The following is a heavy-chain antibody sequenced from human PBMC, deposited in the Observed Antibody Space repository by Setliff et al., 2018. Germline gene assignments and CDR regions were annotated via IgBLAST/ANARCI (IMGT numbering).Heavy chain of an antibody. CDR2: IKQDGSEK. J-gene: IGHJ6*02. V-gene: IGHV3-7*01. CDR1: GFTFSRYW. D-gene: IGHD3-3*01. Sequence: PGGSLRLSCAASGFTFSRYWMSWVRQAPGKGLEWVANIKQDGSEKYYVDSVKGRFTISRDNAKNSLYLQMNSLRAEDTAAYYCARATIFGVAPYYYYYYGMDVWGQGTTVTVSS. CDR3: ARATIFGVAPYYYYYYGMDV.